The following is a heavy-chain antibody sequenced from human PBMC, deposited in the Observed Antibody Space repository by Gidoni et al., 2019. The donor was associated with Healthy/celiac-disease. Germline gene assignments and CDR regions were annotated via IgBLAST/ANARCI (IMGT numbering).Heavy chain of an antibody. CDR3: ATDVDTAMATKYEIDY. CDR1: GCPFSSYS. V-gene: IGHV3-21*01. CDR2: ISSSSSYI. J-gene: IGHJ4*02. D-gene: IGHD5-18*01. Sequence: EVQLVESGGGLVKPGGSLRLSCEASGCPFSSYSMNRVRQAPGKGLVWVSSISSSSSYIYYADSVKGRFTISRDNAKNSLYLQMNSLRADDTAVYYCATDVDTAMATKYEIDYWGQGTLVTVSS.